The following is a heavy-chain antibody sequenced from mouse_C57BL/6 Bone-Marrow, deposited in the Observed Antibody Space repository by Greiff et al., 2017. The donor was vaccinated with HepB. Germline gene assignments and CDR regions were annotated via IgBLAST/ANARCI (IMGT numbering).Heavy chain of an antibody. CDR2: ISSGSSTI. CDR1: GFTFSDYG. Sequence: EVHLVESGGGLVKPGGSLKLSCAASGFTFSDYGMHWVRQAPEKGLEWVAYISSGSSTIYYADTVKGRFTISRDNAKNTLFLQMTSLRSEDTAMYYCAISCDYDVSIHYWGQGLSLRVFS. D-gene: IGHD2-4*01. J-gene: IGHJ4*01. CDR3: AISCDYDVSIHY. V-gene: IGHV5-17*01.